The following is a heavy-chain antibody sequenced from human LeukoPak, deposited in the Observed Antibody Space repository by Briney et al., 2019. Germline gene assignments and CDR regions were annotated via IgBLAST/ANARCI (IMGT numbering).Heavy chain of an antibody. J-gene: IGHJ6*02. D-gene: IGHD3-10*01. CDR3: AKDELVRGYYYYYGMDV. V-gene: IGHV3-43*02. CDR2: ISGDGGST. Sequence: GGSLRLSCAASGFTFDDYAMHRVRQAPGKGLEWVSLISGDGGSTYYADSVKGRFTISRDNSKNSLYLQMNSLRTEDTALYYCAKDELVRGYYYYYGMDVWGQGTTVTVSS. CDR1: GFTFDDYA.